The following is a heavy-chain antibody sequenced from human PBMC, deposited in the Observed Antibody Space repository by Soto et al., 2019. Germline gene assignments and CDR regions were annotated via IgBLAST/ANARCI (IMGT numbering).Heavy chain of an antibody. CDR3: AGDSSSWYNWFDP. D-gene: IGHD6-13*01. CDR1: GGSISSRDYY. CDR2: IYYSGST. V-gene: IGHV4-30-4*08. Sequence: TSVTLCLTSTVAGGSISSRDYYWSWIRKPPGKGLEWIGYIYYSGSTYYNPSLKSRVTISVDTSKNQFSLKLSSVTAADTAVYYCAGDSSSWYNWFDPWGQGTLVTVSS. J-gene: IGHJ5*02.